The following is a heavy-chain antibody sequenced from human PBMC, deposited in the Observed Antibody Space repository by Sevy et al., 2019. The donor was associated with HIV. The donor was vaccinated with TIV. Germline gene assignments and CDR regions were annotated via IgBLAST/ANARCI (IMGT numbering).Heavy chain of an antibody. Sequence: ASVKVSCKASVYIFTSYGISWVRQAPGQGLEWMGWISAYNGNTNYAQRLQGRVTMTTDTSTSTAYMELRSLRSDDTAVYYCARTVVGATEYFDYWGQGTLVTVSS. J-gene: IGHJ4*02. CDR3: ARTVVGATEYFDY. D-gene: IGHD1-26*01. V-gene: IGHV1-18*01. CDR2: ISAYNGNT. CDR1: VYIFTSYG.